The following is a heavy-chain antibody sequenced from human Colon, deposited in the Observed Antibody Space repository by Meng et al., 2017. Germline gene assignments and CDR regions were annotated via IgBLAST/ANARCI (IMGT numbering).Heavy chain of an antibody. Sequence: VQRLQSGAEVKMPGASVKVSCKASGSTLSSYAVHWVRQAPGQRLELMGWINLGNGNTKYSQNFQGRVTITRDTSASTAYMELSSLTSEDTAVYYCTSPIYWGQGTLVTVSS. D-gene: IGHD3-9*01. J-gene: IGHJ4*02. CDR1: GSTLSSYA. CDR2: INLGNGNT. CDR3: TSPIY. V-gene: IGHV1-3*01.